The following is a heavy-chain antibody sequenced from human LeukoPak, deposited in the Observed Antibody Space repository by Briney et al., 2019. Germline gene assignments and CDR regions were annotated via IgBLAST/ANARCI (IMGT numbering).Heavy chain of an antibody. CDR1: GYTFTGYY. Sequence: ASVKVSCKASGYTFTGYYMHWVRQAPGQGLEWMEWINPNSGGTNYAQKFQGRVTMTRDTSISTAYMELSRLRSDDTAVYYCARGGRIQLWNKGFDYWGQGTLVTVSS. CDR2: INPNSGGT. D-gene: IGHD5-18*01. CDR3: ARGGRIQLWNKGFDY. J-gene: IGHJ4*02. V-gene: IGHV1-2*02.